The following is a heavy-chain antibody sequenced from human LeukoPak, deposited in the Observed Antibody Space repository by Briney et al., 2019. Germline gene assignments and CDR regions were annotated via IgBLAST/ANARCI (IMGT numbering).Heavy chain of an antibody. CDR1: GFTFSDYY. J-gene: IGHJ4*02. Sequence: GGSLRLSCAASGFTFSDYYMSWIRQAPGKGLQWVSFISTSSSYTTYADSVKGRFTISRDDAKNSLYLQMNSLRVEDTAVNYCARGTRGPDYWGQGTLVTVSS. CDR2: ISTSSSYT. CDR3: ARGTRGPDY. V-gene: IGHV3-11*06. D-gene: IGHD2-15*01.